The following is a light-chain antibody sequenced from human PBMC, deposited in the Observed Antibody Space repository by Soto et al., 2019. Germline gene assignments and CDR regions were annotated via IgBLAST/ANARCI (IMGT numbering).Light chain of an antibody. V-gene: IGLV2-8*01. CDR2: EVS. CDR1: SSDIGGYSF. Sequence: HSALTQPPSASGSPGQSVTISCTGTSSDIGGYSFVSWYQHHPGKAPQLIIYEVSKRPSGVPDRFSGSKSGNTASLTVSGLQAEDEADYYCASYAGSTKGVFGGGTKLTVL. CDR3: ASYAGSTKGV. J-gene: IGLJ2*01.